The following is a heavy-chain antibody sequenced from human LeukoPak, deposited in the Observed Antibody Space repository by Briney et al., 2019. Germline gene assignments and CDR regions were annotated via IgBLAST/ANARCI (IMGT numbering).Heavy chain of an antibody. CDR2: IYHSGSI. J-gene: IGHJ4*02. CDR3: ATSGSYYDPFDY. Sequence: KTSETLSLTCTVSGYSISSGYYWGWIRQPPGKGLEWIGSIYHSGSIYYNPSLKSRVTISVDTSKNQFSLKLSSVTAADTAVYYCATSGSYYDPFDYWGQGTLVTVSS. CDR1: GYSISSGYY. D-gene: IGHD1-26*01. V-gene: IGHV4-38-2*02.